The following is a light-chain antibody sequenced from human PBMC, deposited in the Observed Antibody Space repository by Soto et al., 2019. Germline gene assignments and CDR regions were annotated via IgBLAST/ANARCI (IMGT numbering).Light chain of an antibody. V-gene: IGKV3-20*01. CDR1: QSITNNH. CDR3: QKYRSPPVWT. J-gene: IGKJ1*01. CDR2: GAS. Sequence: EIVLTQSPGTLSLSPGERATLSCRASQSITNNHLAWYQQKPGQAPRLLIYGASSRATGIPDRFSGSGSGTDFTLTISRLEPEDFAVYYSQKYRSPPVWTFGQGTKVDIK.